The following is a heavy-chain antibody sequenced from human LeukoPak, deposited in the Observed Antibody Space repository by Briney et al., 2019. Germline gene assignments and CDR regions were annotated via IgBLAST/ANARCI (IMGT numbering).Heavy chain of an antibody. Sequence: GGSLRLSCTASGFTFNEYGMHWVRQAPGKGLEWVTIIWYDGGNKYYADSVRGRFTVSRDNFMNTLYLQMNSLRAEDTAVYYCARGDSSSWYYFDYWGQGTLVTVSS. D-gene: IGHD6-13*01. J-gene: IGHJ4*02. CDR2: IWYDGGNK. CDR1: GFTFNEYG. V-gene: IGHV3-33*01. CDR3: ARGDSSSWYYFDY.